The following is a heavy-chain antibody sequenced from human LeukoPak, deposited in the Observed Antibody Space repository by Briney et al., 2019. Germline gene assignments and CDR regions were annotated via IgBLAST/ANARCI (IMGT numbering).Heavy chain of an antibody. CDR1: GYTFTDYY. CDR3: ARNTNNWFDP. CDR2: INPNNDGR. J-gene: IGHJ5*02. D-gene: IGHD1-1*01. Sequence: ASVKVSCKASGYTFTDYYMHWVRQAPGQGLEWMGWINPNNDGRNYAQKFQGRVSMTRDTSISTAYMELSRLRSDDTAVYYCARNTNNWFDPWGQGVLVTVSS. V-gene: IGHV1-2*02.